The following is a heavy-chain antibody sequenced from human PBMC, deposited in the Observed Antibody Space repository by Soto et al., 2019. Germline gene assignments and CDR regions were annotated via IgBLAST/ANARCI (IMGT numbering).Heavy chain of an antibody. CDR1: GFTFGDYE. V-gene: IGHV3-11*01. D-gene: IGHD1-1*01. Sequence: QVQLVESGGGLVQPGGSLRLSCAASGFTFGDYEMSWIRQAAGKGPEWGSFLSRSGNTIYYADSVKGRFSISWDNAENSLYLQMESLRVEDTATYFCARSSGWNEADAFDMWGQGTMVTVSA. CDR3: ARSSGWNEADAFDM. CDR2: LSRSGNTI. J-gene: IGHJ3*02.